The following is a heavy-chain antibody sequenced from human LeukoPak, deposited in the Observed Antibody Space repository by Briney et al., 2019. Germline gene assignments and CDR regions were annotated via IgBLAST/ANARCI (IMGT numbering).Heavy chain of an antibody. V-gene: IGHV4-34*01. J-gene: IGHJ5*02. Sequence: ASETLSLTCAVYGGSFSGYYWSWLRQPPGKGLEWIGEINHSGSTNYNPSLKSRVTISVDTSKNQFSLKLSSVTAADTAVYYCARGLGYDYVWGSYRWDNWFDPWGQGTLVTVSS. CDR2: INHSGST. CDR3: ARGLGYDYVWGSYRWDNWFDP. CDR1: GGSFSGYY. D-gene: IGHD3-16*02.